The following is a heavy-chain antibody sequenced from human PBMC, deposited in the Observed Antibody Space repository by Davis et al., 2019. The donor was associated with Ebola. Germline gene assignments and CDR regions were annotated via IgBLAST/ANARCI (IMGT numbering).Heavy chain of an antibody. V-gene: IGHV7-4-1*02. CDR3: ARGGALDP. CDR2: INTHTGNP. Sequence: AASVKVSCKASGYTFTSYDINWVRQAPGQGPEWMGWINTHTGNPTYAQGFTGRFVFSLDTSVSTAYLQINSLKAEDTAVYYCARGGALDPWGQGTLVTVSS. CDR1: GYTFTSYD. J-gene: IGHJ5*02.